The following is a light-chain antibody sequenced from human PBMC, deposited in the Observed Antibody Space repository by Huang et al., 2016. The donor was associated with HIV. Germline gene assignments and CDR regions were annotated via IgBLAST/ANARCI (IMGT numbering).Light chain of an antibody. CDR3: QQYNDYPLT. CDR2: AAS. Sequence: DIQMTQSPSSLSASVGDRVTITCRASQGISTSLSWFQQRPGKAPKSLIYAASSLHSGVPSKFTGSGSGTDSTLTISSLQPEDSATYYCQQYNDYPLTFGGGTKVEIK. CDR1: QGISTS. V-gene: IGKV1-16*02. J-gene: IGKJ4*01.